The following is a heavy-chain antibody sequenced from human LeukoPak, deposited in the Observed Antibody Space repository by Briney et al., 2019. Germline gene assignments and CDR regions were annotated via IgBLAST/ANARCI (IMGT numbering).Heavy chain of an antibody. J-gene: IGHJ3*02. V-gene: IGHV4-31*03. CDR1: GGSISSGGYY. CDR3: ARENRRLGNYGGTAAFDI. CDR2: IYYSGST. Sequence: SETLSLTCTVSGGSISSGGYYWSWIRQHPGKGLEWIGYIYYSGSTYYNPSLKSRVAISVDTSKNQFSPKLSSVTAADTAVYYCARENRRLGNYGGTAAFDIWGQGTMVTVSS. D-gene: IGHD4-23*01.